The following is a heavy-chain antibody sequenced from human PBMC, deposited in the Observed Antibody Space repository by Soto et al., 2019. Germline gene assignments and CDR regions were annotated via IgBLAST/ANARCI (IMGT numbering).Heavy chain of an antibody. J-gene: IGHJ6*02. CDR3: AKKVPAALRLYYFCGLDV. D-gene: IGHD2-15*01. CDR2: ISQSGTT. Sequence: QVQLQESGPGLVKPSGTLSLTCAVSGASISSDNRWTWVRQPPGEGLEWIGEISQSGTTKYNPSLASRVTISVDKSKNQFSLRLTSMTAADTAVYYCAKKVPAALRLYYFCGLDVWGQGTTVTVSS. V-gene: IGHV4-4*02. CDR1: GASISSDNR.